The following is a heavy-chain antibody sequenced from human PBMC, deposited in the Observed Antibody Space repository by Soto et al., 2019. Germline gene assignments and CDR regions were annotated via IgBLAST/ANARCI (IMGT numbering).Heavy chain of an antibody. J-gene: IGHJ4*02. CDR2: ITHTGST. CDR3: ATYFYDGRGFDFDF. Sequence: SETLSLTCAVYGGPSSGYFWSWVRQPPGKGLEWIGQITHTGSTDYKPSLKSRVTISLDTSRNHFSLKLTSVTAADTAVYYCATYFYDGRGFDFDFSSQGTLVTLSS. V-gene: IGHV4-34*01. D-gene: IGHD3-22*01. CDR1: GGPSSGYF.